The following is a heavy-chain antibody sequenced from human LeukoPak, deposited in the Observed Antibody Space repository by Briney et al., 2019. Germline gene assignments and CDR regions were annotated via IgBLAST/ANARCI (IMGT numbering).Heavy chain of an antibody. Sequence: GGSLRLSCAASGFTFDDYAMHWVRQAPGKGQEWVSLISGDGGSTYYADSVKGRFTISRDNSKNSLYLQMNSLRAEDTPLYYWAKGAYDSTGYYHFDYWGQGTLVTVSS. CDR2: ISGDGGST. CDR3: AKGAYDSTGYYHFDY. D-gene: IGHD3-22*01. V-gene: IGHV3-43*02. J-gene: IGHJ4*02. CDR1: GFTFDDYA.